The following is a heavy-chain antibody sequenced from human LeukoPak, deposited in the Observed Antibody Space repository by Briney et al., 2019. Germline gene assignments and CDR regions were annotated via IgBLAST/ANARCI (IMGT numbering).Heavy chain of an antibody. D-gene: IGHD5-18*01. CDR3: ARDRPDGYTHGHYYYNMDV. V-gene: IGHV4-4*07. J-gene: IGHJ6*03. CDR1: GASITAYY. Sequence: SETLSLTCTVSGASITAYYWTWIRQSAGEGLELIGRIYSTGDTDHNYNPSLASRVTISGDTSKDQVSLRLKSVTAADTAVYYCARDRPDGYTHGHYYYNMDVWGKGTTVTVSS. CDR2: IYSTGDTDH.